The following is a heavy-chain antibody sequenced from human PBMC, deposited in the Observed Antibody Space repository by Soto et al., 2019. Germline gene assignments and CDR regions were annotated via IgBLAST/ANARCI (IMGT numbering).Heavy chain of an antibody. CDR1: GFTFSSYW. CDR3: ARDRGLWFGELEGMDV. J-gene: IGHJ6*02. D-gene: IGHD3-10*01. V-gene: IGHV3-74*01. CDR2: INSDGSST. Sequence: EVQLVESGGGLVQPGGSLRLSCAASGFTFSSYWMHWVRQAPGKGLVWVSRINSDGSSTSYADSVKGRFTISRDNAKNPLYLQMNSLRAEDTAVYYCARDRGLWFGELEGMDVWGQGTTVTVSS.